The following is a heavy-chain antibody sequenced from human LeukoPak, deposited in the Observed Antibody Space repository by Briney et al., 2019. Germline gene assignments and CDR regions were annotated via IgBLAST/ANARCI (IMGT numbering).Heavy chain of an antibody. D-gene: IGHD3-22*01. CDR1: GFTVSSNY. CDR3: ARARNYYDSSDYYYEGDAFDI. V-gene: IGHV3-53*01. Sequence: PGGSLRLSCAASGFTVSSNYMSWVRQAPGKGLEWVSVIYSGGSTYYADSVKGRFTISRDNSKNTLYLQMNSLRAEDTAVYYCARARNYYDSSDYYYEGDAFDIWGQGTMVTVSS. J-gene: IGHJ3*02. CDR2: IYSGGST.